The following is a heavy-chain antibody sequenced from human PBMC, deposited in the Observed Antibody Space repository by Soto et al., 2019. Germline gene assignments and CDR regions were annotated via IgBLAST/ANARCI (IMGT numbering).Heavy chain of an antibody. V-gene: IGHV1-18*01. Sequence: QVQLVQSGAEVKKPRASVKVSCKTSGYAFTSYHISWVRQAPGQGLEWMGWISAYNTNTNYAQKFQGRVTMTTDTLTSTAYMELRSLRSDDTAVYYCARDTPPTDYWGQGTLVTVSS. CDR2: ISAYNTNT. CDR1: GYAFTSYH. J-gene: IGHJ4*02. CDR3: ARDTPPTDY.